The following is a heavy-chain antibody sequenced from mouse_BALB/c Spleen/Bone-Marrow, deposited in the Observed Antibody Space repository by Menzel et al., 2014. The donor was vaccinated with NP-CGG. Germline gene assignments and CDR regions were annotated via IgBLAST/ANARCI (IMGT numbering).Heavy chain of an antibody. J-gene: IGHJ4*01. D-gene: IGHD2-4*01. CDR1: GFSLPSYG. Sequence: VKLMESGPGLVAPSQSLSITCTVSGFSLPSYGVHWVRQPPGKGLEWLGVIWAGGTTNYNSALMSRLSISKDNSKSQVFLKMNSLQTDDTAMYYCARGDYDYAMEYWGQGTSVTVSS. CDR2: IWAGGTT. CDR3: ARGDYDYAMEY. V-gene: IGHV2-9*02.